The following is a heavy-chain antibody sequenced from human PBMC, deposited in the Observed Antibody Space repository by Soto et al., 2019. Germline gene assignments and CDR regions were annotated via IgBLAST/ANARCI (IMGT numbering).Heavy chain of an antibody. Sequence: ASVKVSCKASGYAFTSVGISWVRQAPGQGLEWMGWINAYNGNTNYAQKLQGRVTMTTDTSTSTAYMALRSLRSDDTAVYYCARDPVAGTYFDYWGQGALVTVSS. V-gene: IGHV1-18*01. D-gene: IGHD6-19*01. CDR2: INAYNGNT. CDR1: GYAFTSVG. CDR3: ARDPVAGTYFDY. J-gene: IGHJ4*02.